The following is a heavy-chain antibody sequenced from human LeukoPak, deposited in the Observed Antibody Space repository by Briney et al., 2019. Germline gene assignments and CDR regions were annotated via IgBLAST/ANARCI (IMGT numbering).Heavy chain of an antibody. CDR3: ARVGGRDGYQTD. Sequence: QPGGSLRLSCAASGFTFSSYWMFWVRQAPGKGLVWVSRVNSDGTSTNYADSVKGRFTVSRDNAKNTLYLQMNSLRVEDTAVYYCARVGGRDGYQTDWGQGTLVTVSS. CDR1: GFTFSSYW. D-gene: IGHD5-24*01. CDR2: VNSDGTST. J-gene: IGHJ4*02. V-gene: IGHV3-74*01.